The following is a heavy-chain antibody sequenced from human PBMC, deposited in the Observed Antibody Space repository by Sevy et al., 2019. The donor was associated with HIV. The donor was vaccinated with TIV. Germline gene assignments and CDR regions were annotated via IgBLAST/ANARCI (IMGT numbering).Heavy chain of an antibody. CDR2: ISGSGTRT. V-gene: IGHV3-23*01. D-gene: IGHD3-22*01. J-gene: IGHJ6*03. Sequence: GGSLRLSCAVSGFSFDSYGMTWVRQAPGKGLEWVSAISGSGTRTYYADSVKGRFIISRDNSKNTLDLQMNSLRAEDTAIYYWAKGGGGHYDPDEIAYYFYYYNMDVWGNGTTVTVSS. CDR1: GFSFDSYG. CDR3: AKGGGGHYDPDEIAYYFYYYNMDV.